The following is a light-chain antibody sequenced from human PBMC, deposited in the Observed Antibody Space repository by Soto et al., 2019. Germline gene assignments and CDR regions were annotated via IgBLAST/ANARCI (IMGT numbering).Light chain of an antibody. V-gene: IGLV2-14*01. J-gene: IGLJ2*01. CDR3: SSYTSSSTLV. CDR1: SSDVGGYNY. Sequence: QSALTQPASVSGSPGQSITISCTGTSSDVGGYNYVSWYQQHPGKAPKLMIYEVSNRPSGVSNRVSGSKSGNTASLTISGLQAEDEADYYSSSYTSSSTLVFGGGTKVTLL. CDR2: EVS.